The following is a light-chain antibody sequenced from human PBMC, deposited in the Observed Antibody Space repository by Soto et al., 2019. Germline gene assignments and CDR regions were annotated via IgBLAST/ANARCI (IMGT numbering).Light chain of an antibody. Sequence: QSALTQPRSVSGSPGQSVTISCTGTSSDVGGYNYVSWYQQHPGKAPKLMIYDVSKRPSGVPDRFSGSKSGNTASLTISGLQAEDEADYYCRSYAGSSTHVFGTGTKLTVL. CDR2: DVS. CDR1: SSDVGGYNY. CDR3: RSYAGSSTHV. V-gene: IGLV2-11*01. J-gene: IGLJ1*01.